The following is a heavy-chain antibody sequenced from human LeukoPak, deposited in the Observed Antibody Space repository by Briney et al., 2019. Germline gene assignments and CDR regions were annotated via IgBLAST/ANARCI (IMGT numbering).Heavy chain of an antibody. J-gene: IGHJ4*02. Sequence: GGPLRLSCAASGFTFSSYGMSWVRQAPGKGLEWVSAISGSGGSTYYADSVKGRFTISRDNSKNTLYLQMNSLRAEDTAVYYCAKDRGIISDYWGQGTLVTVSS. D-gene: IGHD3-10*01. CDR1: GFTFSSYG. CDR2: ISGSGGST. V-gene: IGHV3-23*01. CDR3: AKDRGIISDY.